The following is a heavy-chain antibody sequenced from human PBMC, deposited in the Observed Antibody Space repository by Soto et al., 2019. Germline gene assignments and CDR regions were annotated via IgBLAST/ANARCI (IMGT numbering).Heavy chain of an antibody. V-gene: IGHV4-59*01. CDR2: IYYSGST. Sequence: SETLSLTCTVSGGSISSYYWSWIRQPPGKGLEWIGYIYYSGSTNYNPSLKSRVTISVDTSKNQFSLKLSSVTAADTAVYYCARVLSGTRDTYFGYWGQGTLVTVSS. CDR3: ARVLSGTRDTYFGY. CDR1: GGSISSYY. D-gene: IGHD1-7*01. J-gene: IGHJ4*02.